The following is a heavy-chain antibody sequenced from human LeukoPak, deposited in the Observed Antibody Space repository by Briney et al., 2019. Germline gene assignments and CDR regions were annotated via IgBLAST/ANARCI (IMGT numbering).Heavy chain of an antibody. Sequence: SETLSLTCAVYGGSFSGYYWSWIRQPPGKGLEWIGYIYYSGSTYYNPSLKSRVTISVDTSKNQFSLKLSSVTAADTAVYYCARPIVVNYYGMDVWGQGTTVTVSS. J-gene: IGHJ6*02. D-gene: IGHD2-2*01. V-gene: IGHV4-30-4*01. CDR2: IYYSGST. CDR3: ARPIVVNYYGMDV. CDR1: GGSFSGYY.